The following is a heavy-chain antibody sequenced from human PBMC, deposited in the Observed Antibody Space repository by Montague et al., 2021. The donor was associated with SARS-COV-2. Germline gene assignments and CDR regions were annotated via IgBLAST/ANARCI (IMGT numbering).Heavy chain of an antibody. Sequence: SETLSLTCTVSGGSISHSYWLWVRHPPRPGLGWKAYIDIRDSTTYNPSLMSRRTIKVDTCNNQFSLMLSSVTAADTAVYYCARSRENYTILTGYPYYFDYWGQGTLVTVSS. D-gene: IGHD3-9*01. CDR1: GGSISHSY. V-gene: IGHV4-59*01. J-gene: IGHJ4*02. CDR2: IDIRDST. CDR3: ARSRENYTILTGYPYYFDY.